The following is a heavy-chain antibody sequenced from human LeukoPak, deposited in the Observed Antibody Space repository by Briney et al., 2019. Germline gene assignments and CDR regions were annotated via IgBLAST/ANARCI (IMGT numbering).Heavy chain of an antibody. Sequence: SQTLSLTRAISGDSVSSNTAGWIWIRQSPSRGLEWLGRTYYRSKWITDYGESVKGRITISPDTSRNQFSLQLSSVTPEDTAVYYCARDSHTTGWFQFGPHPSYYLDSWGQGTLVTVSS. J-gene: IGHJ4*02. CDR3: ARDSHTTGWFQFGPHPSYYLDS. D-gene: IGHD6-19*01. CDR1: GDSVSSNTAG. CDR2: TYYRSKWIT. V-gene: IGHV6-1*01.